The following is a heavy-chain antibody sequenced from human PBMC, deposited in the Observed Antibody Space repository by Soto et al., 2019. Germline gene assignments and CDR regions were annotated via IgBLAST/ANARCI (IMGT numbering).Heavy chain of an antibody. CDR3: AHRVLRTVFGLVTTTAIYFDF. CDR2: IYWYDDK. J-gene: IGHJ4*02. CDR1: GFSLTTSGVG. Sequence: QITLNESGPTQVKPRQTLTLTCTFSGFSLTTSGVGVGWIRQSPGKAPEWLALIYWYDDKRYSPSLKSGLTITKDTSKNQVVLTMADLDPADTAIYYCAHRVLRTVFGLVTTTAIYFDFWGQGTPVAVSS. D-gene: IGHD3-3*01. V-gene: IGHV2-5*01.